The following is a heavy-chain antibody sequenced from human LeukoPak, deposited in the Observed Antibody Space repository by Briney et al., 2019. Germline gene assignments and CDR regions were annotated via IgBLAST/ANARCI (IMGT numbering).Heavy chain of an antibody. V-gene: IGHV3-21*01. CDR1: GFTFSSYS. J-gene: IGHJ4*02. Sequence: GGSLRLSCAASGFTFSSYSMNWVRQAPGKGLEWVSSIISSSSYIYYADSVKGRFTISRDNAKNSLYLQMNSLRGDDMAVYYCATVAGDCSGGRCYLLRFDYWGQGTLVTVSS. CDR2: IISSSSYI. CDR3: ATVAGDCSGGRCYLLRFDY. D-gene: IGHD2-15*01.